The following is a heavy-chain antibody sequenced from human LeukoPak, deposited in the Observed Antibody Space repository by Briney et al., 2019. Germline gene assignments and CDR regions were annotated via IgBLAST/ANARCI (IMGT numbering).Heavy chain of an antibody. Sequence: PGGSLRLSCAASGFTFSSYAMSWVRQAPGKGLEWASAISGSGGSTYYADSVKGRFTISRDNSKNTLYLQMNSLRAEDTAVYYCAKDKYSSSSGWFDPWGQGTLVTVSS. CDR1: GFTFSSYA. CDR3: AKDKYSSSSGWFDP. J-gene: IGHJ5*02. D-gene: IGHD6-6*01. CDR2: ISGSGGST. V-gene: IGHV3-23*01.